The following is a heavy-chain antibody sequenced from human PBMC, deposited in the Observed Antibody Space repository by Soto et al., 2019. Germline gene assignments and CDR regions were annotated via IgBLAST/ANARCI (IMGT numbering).Heavy chain of an antibody. CDR3: AREGAGRVNYFDY. D-gene: IGHD6-19*01. CDR2: IYYSGST. Sequence: QVQLQESGPGLVKPSQTLSLTCTVSGGSISSGGYYWSWIRQHPGKGLGWIGYIYYSGSTYYNPSLKSRVTISVDTSKNQFSLKLSSVTAADTAVYYCAREGAGRVNYFDYWGQGTLVTVSS. J-gene: IGHJ4*02. V-gene: IGHV4-31*03. CDR1: GGSISSGGYY.